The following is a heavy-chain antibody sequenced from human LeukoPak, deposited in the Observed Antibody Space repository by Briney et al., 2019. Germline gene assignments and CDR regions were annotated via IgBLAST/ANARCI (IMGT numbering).Heavy chain of an antibody. CDR2: IYYSGST. J-gene: IGHJ4*02. Sequence: SQTLSLTCTVSGGSISSGGYSWSWIRQHPGKGLEWIGYIYYSGSTYYNPSLKSRVTISVDTSKNQFSLKLSSVTAADTAVYYCARGPPSNYFDYWGQGTLVTASS. V-gene: IGHV4-31*03. CDR3: ARGPPSNYFDY. CDR1: GGSISSGGYS.